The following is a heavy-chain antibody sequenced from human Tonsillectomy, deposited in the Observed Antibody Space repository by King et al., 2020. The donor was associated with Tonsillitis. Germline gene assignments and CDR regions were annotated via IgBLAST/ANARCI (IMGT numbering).Heavy chain of an antibody. V-gene: IGHV3-23*03. D-gene: IGHD2-21*02. CDR2: IYSAGRST. J-gene: IGHJ4*02. CDR3: AKDLPAYCGGDCYSHGFDY. CDR1: RFTFSSYA. Sequence: VQLVESGGGLVQPGGSLRLSCAASRFTFSSYAMSWVRQPPGKGLEWVSVIYSAGRSTFYADSVKVRFTISRENFKNTLYLEMNSLRAEDTAVYYCAKDLPAYCGGDCYSHGFDYWGQGTLVTVSS.